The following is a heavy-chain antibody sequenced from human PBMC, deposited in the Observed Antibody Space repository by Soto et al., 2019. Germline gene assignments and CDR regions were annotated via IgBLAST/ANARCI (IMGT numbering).Heavy chain of an antibody. Sequence: PSETLSLTCAVYGGSFSGYYWSWIRQPPGKGLEWIGEINHSGSTNYNPSLKSRVTISVDTSKNQFSLKLSSVTAADTAVYYCARGSSSWYGDWFDPWGQGTLVTGSS. CDR1: GGSFSGYY. V-gene: IGHV4-34*01. J-gene: IGHJ5*02. CDR2: INHSGST. CDR3: ARGSSSWYGDWFDP. D-gene: IGHD6-13*01.